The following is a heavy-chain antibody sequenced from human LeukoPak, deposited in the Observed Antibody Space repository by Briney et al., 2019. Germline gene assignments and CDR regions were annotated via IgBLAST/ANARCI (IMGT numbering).Heavy chain of an antibody. CDR3: ARSGRHYDFWSGYFIDY. Sequence: GGSLRLSCAASGFTFSSYAMHWVRQAPGKGLEWVAVISYDGSNKYYADSVKGRFTISRDNSKNTLYLQMNSLRSEDTAVYYCARSGRHYDFWSGYFIDYWGQGTLVTVPS. V-gene: IGHV3-30*04. CDR1: GFTFSSYA. J-gene: IGHJ4*02. CDR2: ISYDGSNK. D-gene: IGHD3-3*01.